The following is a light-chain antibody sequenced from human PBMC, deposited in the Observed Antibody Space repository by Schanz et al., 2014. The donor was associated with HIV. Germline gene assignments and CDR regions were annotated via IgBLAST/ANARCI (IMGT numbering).Light chain of an antibody. V-gene: IGKV3-15*01. CDR1: QSVGSN. CDR3: QQYNTWPRT. CDR2: GAS. Sequence: EFEVTQSPATLSMSPGEGATLSCRVSQSVGSNAAWYQQKAGRAPRLLIYGASTRAPSFPARFSGSGSGTEFTLTISSLQSEDFAVYYCQQYNTWPRTFGQGTKVEIK. J-gene: IGKJ1*01.